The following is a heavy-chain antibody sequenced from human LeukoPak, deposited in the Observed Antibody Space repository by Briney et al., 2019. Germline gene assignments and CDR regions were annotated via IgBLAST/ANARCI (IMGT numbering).Heavy chain of an antibody. J-gene: IGHJ3*02. D-gene: IGHD6-13*01. V-gene: IGHV4-30-4*01. CDR2: IYYSGST. CDR3: ARGIAAAGSAFDI. Sequence: SQTLSLTCTVSGGSISSGDYYWSWIRQPPGKGLEWIGYIYYSGSTYYNPSLKGRVTISVDTSKNQFSLKLSSVTAADTAVYYCARGIAAAGSAFDIWGQGTMVTVSS. CDR1: GGSISSGDYY.